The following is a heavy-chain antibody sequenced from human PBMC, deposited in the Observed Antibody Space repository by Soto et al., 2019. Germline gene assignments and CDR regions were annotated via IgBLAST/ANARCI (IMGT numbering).Heavy chain of an antibody. Sequence: ASVKVSCKASGYTFTSYGISWVRQAPGQGLEWMGWISAYNGNTNYAQKLQGRVTMTTDTSTSTAYMELRSLRSDDTAVYHCASGRITMVREYYFDYWGQGTLVTVSS. J-gene: IGHJ4*02. CDR1: GYTFTSYG. V-gene: IGHV1-18*01. D-gene: IGHD3-10*01. CDR2: ISAYNGNT. CDR3: ASGRITMVREYYFDY.